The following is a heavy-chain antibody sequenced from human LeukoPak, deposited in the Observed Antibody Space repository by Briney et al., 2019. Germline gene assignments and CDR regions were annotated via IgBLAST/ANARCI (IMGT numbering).Heavy chain of an antibody. CDR3: ARVSISLFGVVTAYFDS. D-gene: IGHD3-3*01. Sequence: SETLSLICRVSGGSFSGSYWGWIRQPPGKGLEWIGEINLSGSTNYNSSLTSRVTISLDTSKNQFSLNLRSVTTADTAVYYCARVSISLFGVVTAYFDSWGQGTLVAVSS. CDR2: INLSGST. V-gene: IGHV4-34*01. CDR1: GGSFSGSY. J-gene: IGHJ4*02.